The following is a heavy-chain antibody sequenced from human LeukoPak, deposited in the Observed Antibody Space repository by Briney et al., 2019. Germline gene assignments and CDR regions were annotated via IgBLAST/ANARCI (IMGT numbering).Heavy chain of an antibody. CDR3: ARESGGYGNGFYFDY. CDR1: GFTFSSDG. CDR2: IWYDGSND. V-gene: IGHV3-33*01. J-gene: IGHJ4*02. D-gene: IGHD5-18*01. Sequence: GSLRLSCAASGFTFSSDGMHWVRQAPGKGLEWVAVIWYDGSNDFYADSVKGRFTISRDNSKNTLYLQVNSLRAEDTAMYYCARESGGYGNGFYFDYWGQGTLVTVSS.